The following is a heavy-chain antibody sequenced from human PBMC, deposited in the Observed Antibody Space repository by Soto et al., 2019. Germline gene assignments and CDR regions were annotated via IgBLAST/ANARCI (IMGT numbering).Heavy chain of an antibody. J-gene: IGHJ5*02. CDR2: IYYSGST. V-gene: IGHV4-30-4*01. Sequence: PSETLSLTCTVSGGSISSGDYYWSWIRQPPGKGLEWIGYIYYSGSTYYTPSLKSRVTISVDTSKNQFPLKLSSVTAADTAVYYCARVPYCSGGSCYSVWFDPWGQGTLVTVSS. D-gene: IGHD2-15*01. CDR1: GGSISSGDYY. CDR3: ARVPYCSGGSCYSVWFDP.